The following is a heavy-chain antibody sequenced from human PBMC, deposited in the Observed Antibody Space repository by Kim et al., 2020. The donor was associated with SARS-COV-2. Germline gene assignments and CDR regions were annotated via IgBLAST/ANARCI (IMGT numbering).Heavy chain of an antibody. Sequence: SETLSLTCTVSGDSISDSNYFWAWIRQSPGKGLDWIGTVYYSGSTYYNPSLQSRVAVSIDTSKNQFFLTLRFVTAADTAVYYCARLEVSMSGLVITPRVALDFWGQGMLVTSPQ. J-gene: IGHJ4*02. CDR3: ARLEVSMSGLVITPRVALDF. CDR1: GDSISDSNYF. CDR2: VYYSGST. V-gene: IGHV4-39*01. D-gene: IGHD3-3*01.